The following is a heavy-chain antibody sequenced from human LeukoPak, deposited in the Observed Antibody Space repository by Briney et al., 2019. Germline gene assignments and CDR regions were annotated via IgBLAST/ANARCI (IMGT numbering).Heavy chain of an antibody. CDR1: GYAFTGYH. J-gene: IGHJ6*03. CDR3: ARDGYSSSSYYYMDV. CDR2: INPNSGGT. Sequence: ASVKVSCKASGYAFTGYHMHWVRQAPGQGLEWMGWINPNSGGTNYAQKFQGRVTMTRDTSISTAYMELSRLRSDDTAVYYCARDGYSSSSYYYMDVWGKGTTVTVSS. V-gene: IGHV1-2*02. D-gene: IGHD6-6*01.